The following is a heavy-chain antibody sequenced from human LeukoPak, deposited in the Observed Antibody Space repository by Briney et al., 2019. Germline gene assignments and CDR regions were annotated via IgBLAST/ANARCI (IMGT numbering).Heavy chain of an antibody. J-gene: IGHJ4*02. CDR2: INPNSGGT. V-gene: IGHV1-2*02. D-gene: IGHD6-19*01. CDR3: ARDPGRWLVGRYYFDY. Sequence: GASVKVSCKASGYTFTGYYMHWVRQAPGQGLEWMGWINPNSGGTNYAQKFQGRVTMTRDTSISTAYMELSRLRSDDTAVYYCARDPGRWLVGRYYFDYWGQGTLVTVSS. CDR1: GYTFTGYY.